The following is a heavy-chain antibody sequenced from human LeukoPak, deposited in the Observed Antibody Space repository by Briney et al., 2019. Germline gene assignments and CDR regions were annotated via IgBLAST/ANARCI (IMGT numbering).Heavy chain of an antibody. CDR1: GFTFSSFK. D-gene: IGHD3-16*01. Sequence: GGSLRLSCAASGFTFSSFKMTWVRQAPGKGLEWVASISPSSTYIYYGDSLKGRVTVSRDNTKSLLFLHMSSLRPDDTAVYYCARDFTGGEYFDSWGQGALVSVSS. J-gene: IGHJ4*02. CDR3: ARDFTGGEYFDS. CDR2: ISPSSTYI. V-gene: IGHV3-21*06.